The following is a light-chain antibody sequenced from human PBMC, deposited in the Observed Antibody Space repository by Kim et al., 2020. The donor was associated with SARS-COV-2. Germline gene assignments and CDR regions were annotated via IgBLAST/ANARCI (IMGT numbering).Light chain of an antibody. Sequence: DIQMTQSPSTLSASVGDRVTITCRASQSISGWLAWYQRKPGKAPKLLIQKASSLEGGVPSRFSGSGSGTEFTLTISSLQPDDFATYDCQQYKAYPYTFGQGTKLEIK. CDR3: QQYKAYPYT. V-gene: IGKV1-5*03. CDR1: QSISGW. J-gene: IGKJ2*01. CDR2: KAS.